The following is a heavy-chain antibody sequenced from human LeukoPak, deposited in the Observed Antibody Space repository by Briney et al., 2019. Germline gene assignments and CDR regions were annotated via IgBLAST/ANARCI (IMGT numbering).Heavy chain of an antibody. CDR1: GFTFSSYW. J-gene: IGHJ3*02. CDR2: IKQDGSDK. CDR3: ASHPKLENDASDI. Sequence: GGSLRLSCAASGFTFSSYWVSWVRQAPGKGLEWVANIKQDGSDKYYVDSVKGRFTISRDNAKNSLYLQMNSLRAEDTAVYYCASHPKLENDASDIWGQGTLVTVSS. D-gene: IGHD1-1*01. V-gene: IGHV3-7*03.